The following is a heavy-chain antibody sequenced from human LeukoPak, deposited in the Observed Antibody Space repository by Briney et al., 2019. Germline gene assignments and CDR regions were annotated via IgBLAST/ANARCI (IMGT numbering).Heavy chain of an antibody. CDR1: GGSISSSSFY. V-gene: IGHV4-39*01. Sequence: PSETLSLTCSVSGGSISSSSFYWNWIRQAPGQGRVWVGSIYCSGTTYYNSSMRSRATISEDTSNTLFSLMLTSGTAADTAVYYCARQVSDYFYYYIDVWGEGTTVIVSS. CDR3: ARQVSDYFYYYIDV. CDR2: IYCSGTT. J-gene: IGHJ6*03.